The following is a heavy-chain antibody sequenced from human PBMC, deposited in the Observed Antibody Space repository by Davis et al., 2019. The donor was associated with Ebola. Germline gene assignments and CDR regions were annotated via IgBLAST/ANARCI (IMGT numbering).Heavy chain of an antibody. CDR3: ARHRIVGATKGGWFDP. CDR2: IYHSGST. V-gene: IGHV4-4*02. J-gene: IGHJ5*02. D-gene: IGHD1-26*01. Sequence: GSLRLSCAVSGGSISSSNWWSWVRQPPGKGLEWIGEIYHSGSTNYNPSLKSRVTISVDTSKNQFSLKLSSVTAADTAVYYCARHRIVGATKGGWFDPWGQGTLVTVSS. CDR1: GGSISSSNW.